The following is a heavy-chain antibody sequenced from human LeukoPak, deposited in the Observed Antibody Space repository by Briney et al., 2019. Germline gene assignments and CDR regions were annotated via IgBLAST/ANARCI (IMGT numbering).Heavy chain of an antibody. D-gene: IGHD6-13*01. V-gene: IGHV7-4-1*02. CDR1: GYTFTSYA. CDR3: ARDSEIDAAGTGDWFDP. Sequence: GASVKVSCKASGYTFTSYAMNWVRQAPGQGLEWMGWINTNTGNPTYAQGFTGRFVFSLDTSVSTAYLQISSLKAEDTAVYYCARDSEIDAAGTGDWFDPWGQGTLVTVSS. CDR2: INTNTGNP. J-gene: IGHJ5*02.